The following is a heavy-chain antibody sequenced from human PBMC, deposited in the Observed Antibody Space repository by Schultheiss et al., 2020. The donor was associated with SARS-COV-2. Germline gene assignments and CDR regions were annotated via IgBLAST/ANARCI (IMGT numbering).Heavy chain of an antibody. V-gene: IGHV4-34*01. CDR3: ARFPWDTAMVGAFYFDY. Sequence: SETLSLTCTVSGGSISGYYWSWIRQPPGKGLEWIGEINHSGSTNYNPSLKSRVTISVDTSKNQFSLKLSSVTAADTAVYYCARFPWDTAMVGAFYFDYWGQGTLVTVSS. J-gene: IGHJ4*02. D-gene: IGHD5-18*01. CDR2: INHSGST. CDR1: GGSISGYY.